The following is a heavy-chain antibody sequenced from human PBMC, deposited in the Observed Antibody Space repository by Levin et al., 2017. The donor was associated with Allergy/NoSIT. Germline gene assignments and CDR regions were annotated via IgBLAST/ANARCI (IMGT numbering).Heavy chain of an antibody. CDR1: GFTFSSYS. CDR3: ARDGVYDFWSGYYTKPYYFDY. V-gene: IGHV3-48*02. Sequence: GGSLRLSCAASGFTFSSYSMNWVRQAPGKGLEWVSYISSSSSTIYYADSVKGRFTISRDNAKNSLYLQMNSLRDEDTAVYYCARDGVYDFWSGYYTKPYYFDYWGQGTLVTVSS. CDR2: ISSSSSTI. J-gene: IGHJ4*02. D-gene: IGHD3-3*01.